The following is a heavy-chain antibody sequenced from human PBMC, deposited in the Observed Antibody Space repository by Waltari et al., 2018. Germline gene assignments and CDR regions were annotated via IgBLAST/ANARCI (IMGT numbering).Heavy chain of an antibody. CDR2: IKQDGSEK. V-gene: IGHV3-7*01. CDR3: ARDFDY. J-gene: IGHJ4*02. Sequence: QLVESGGGLVKPGGSLRLACVAAGLIFSSYWMSWVRQAPGKGLEWVANIKQDGSEKYYVDSVKGRFTISRDNAKNSLYLQMNSLRAEDTAVYYCARDFDYWGQGTLVTVSS. CDR1: GLIFSSYW.